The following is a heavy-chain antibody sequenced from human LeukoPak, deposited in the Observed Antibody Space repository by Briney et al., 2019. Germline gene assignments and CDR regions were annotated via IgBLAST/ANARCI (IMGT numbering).Heavy chain of an antibody. CDR1: GGSFSGYY. V-gene: IGHV4-34*01. J-gene: IGHJ5*02. CDR3: ARRIQLWLKNWFDP. CDR2: INHSGST. D-gene: IGHD5-18*01. Sequence: PSETLSLTCAVYGGSFSGYYWSLIRQPPGKGLEWIGEINHSGSTNYNPSLKSRVTISVDTSKNQFSLKLSSVTAADTAVYYCARRIQLWLKNWFDPWGQGTLVTVSS.